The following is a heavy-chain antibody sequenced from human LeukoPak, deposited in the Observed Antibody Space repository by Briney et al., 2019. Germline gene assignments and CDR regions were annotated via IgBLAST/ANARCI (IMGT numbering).Heavy chain of an antibody. CDR2: IIPIFGIA. J-gene: IGHJ6*02. D-gene: IGHD2-2*01. CDR3: ASAQYCSSTSCYLGYYYYGMDV. CDR1: GGTFSSYD. Sequence: ASVKVSCKASGGTFSSYDISWVRQAPGQGLEWMGRIIPIFGIANYAQKFQGRVTITADKSTSTAYMELSSLRSEDTAVYYCASAQYCSSTSCYLGYYYYGMDVWGQGTTVTVSS. V-gene: IGHV1-69*04.